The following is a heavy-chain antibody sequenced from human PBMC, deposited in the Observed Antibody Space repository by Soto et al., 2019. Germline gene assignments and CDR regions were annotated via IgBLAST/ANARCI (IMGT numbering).Heavy chain of an antibody. CDR1: GYTFTSYG. CDR3: ARDWPYSGGTSYFDY. V-gene: IGHV1-18*01. J-gene: IGHJ4*02. Sequence: QVQLVQSGAEVKKPGASVKVSCKASGYTFTSYGISWVRQAPGQGLEWMGWITVYNGNTNYAQKLQGRVTMTTDTATSTAYMELRSLRSDDTAVYYCARDWPYSGGTSYFDYWGQGTLVTVSS. D-gene: IGHD5-12*01. CDR2: ITVYNGNT.